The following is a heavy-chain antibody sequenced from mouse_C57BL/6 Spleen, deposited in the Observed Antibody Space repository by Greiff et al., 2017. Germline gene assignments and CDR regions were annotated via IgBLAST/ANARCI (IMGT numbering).Heavy chain of an antibody. CDR3: ASGDDPYAMDY. Sequence: VQGVESGPELVKPGASVKISCKASGYAFSSSWMNWVKQRPGKGLEWIGRIYPGDGDTNYNGKFKGKATLTADKSSSTAYMQLSSLTSEDSAVYFCASGDDPYAMDYWGQGTSVTVSS. J-gene: IGHJ4*01. CDR1: GYAFSSSW. V-gene: IGHV1-82*01. CDR2: IYPGDGDT.